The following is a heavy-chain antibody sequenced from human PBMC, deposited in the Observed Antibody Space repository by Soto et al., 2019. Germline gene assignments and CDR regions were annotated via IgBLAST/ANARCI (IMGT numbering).Heavy chain of an antibody. CDR1: GFTFSNYA. J-gene: IGHJ4*02. Sequence: EVQLLESGGGLVQPGGSLRLSCAVSGFTFSNYAVGWVRQAPGMGLEWVSSIFGGGGGTYYTDSVKGRFTISRDSSGNTVFLQMKSLRAEDTALYYCAKYGSRSSPHYLDYWGQGTLVTVSS. CDR3: AKYGSRSSPHYLDY. V-gene: IGHV3-23*01. D-gene: IGHD6-13*01. CDR2: IFGGGGGT.